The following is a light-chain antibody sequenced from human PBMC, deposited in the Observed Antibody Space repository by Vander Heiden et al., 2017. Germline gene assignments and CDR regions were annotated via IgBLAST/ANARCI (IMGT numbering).Light chain of an antibody. J-gene: IGKJ4*01. CDR2: DAS. V-gene: IGKV3-11*01. Sequence: IVSTQSLATLSLSPGERATLSCRASQSVSSYLAWYQQKPGQAPRLLIYDASNRATGIPARFSGSGSGTDFTLTISSLEPEDFAVYYCQQRSNWPALTFGGGTKVEIK. CDR1: QSVSSY. CDR3: QQRSNWPALT.